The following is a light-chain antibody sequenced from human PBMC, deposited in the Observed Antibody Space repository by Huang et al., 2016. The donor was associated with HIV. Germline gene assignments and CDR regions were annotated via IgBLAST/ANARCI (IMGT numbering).Light chain of an antibody. J-gene: IGKJ2*01. Sequence: EVVLTQSPATLSVSPGRKATLSCRASQSVSSNLAWYQQKPGQAPSLLIYSASTRATGIPARFSGSGSGTEFTLTISSLQSEDLAIYYCQQYNNWPPEYTFGQGTKLEIK. CDR2: SAS. CDR3: QQYNNWPPEYT. V-gene: IGKV3-15*01. CDR1: QSVSSN.